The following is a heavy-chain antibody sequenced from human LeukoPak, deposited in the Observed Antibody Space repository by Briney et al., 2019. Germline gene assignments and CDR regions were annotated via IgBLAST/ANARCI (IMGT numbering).Heavy chain of an antibody. CDR1: GFTFSSYS. J-gene: IGHJ4*02. V-gene: IGHV3-21*01. D-gene: IGHD6-13*01. CDR3: ARGQQLGTFDY. CDR2: ISSSSSYI. Sequence: GGSLRLSCAASGFTFSSYSMNWVRQAPEEGLEWVSSISSSSSYIYYADSVKGRFTISRDNAKNSLYLQMNSLRAEDTAVYYCARGQQLGTFDYWGQGTLVTVSS.